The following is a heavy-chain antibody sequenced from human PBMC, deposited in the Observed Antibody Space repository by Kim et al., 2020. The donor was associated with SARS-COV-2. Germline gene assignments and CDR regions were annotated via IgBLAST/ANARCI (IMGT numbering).Heavy chain of an antibody. Sequence: GGSLRLSCAASGFTFSSYWMHWVRQAPGKGLVWVSRINSDGSSTSYADSVKGRFTISRDNAKNTLYLQMNRLRAEETAVYYCARSAWGYGDYGLYAMDVRGQGTTVTVSS. D-gene: IGHD4-17*01. CDR2: INSDGSST. J-gene: IGHJ6*02. CDR3: ARSAWGYGDYGLYAMDV. V-gene: IGHV3-74*01. CDR1: GFTFSSYW.